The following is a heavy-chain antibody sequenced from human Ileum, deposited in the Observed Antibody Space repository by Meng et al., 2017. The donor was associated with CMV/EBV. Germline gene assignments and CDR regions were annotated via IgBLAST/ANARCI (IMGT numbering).Heavy chain of an antibody. J-gene: IGHJ4*02. D-gene: IGHD5-18*01. CDR1: GFTFSSDW. V-gene: IGHV3-74*03. CDR2: IKGDGSSA. Sequence: ASGFTFSSDWMHWVRQAPGKGLVWVSRIKGDGSSATYADSVRGRFTISRDNAKNTLYLQMNSLRADDTAVYYCVRAGYNFGQGLFDSWGQGTLVTVSS. CDR3: VRAGYNFGQGLFDS.